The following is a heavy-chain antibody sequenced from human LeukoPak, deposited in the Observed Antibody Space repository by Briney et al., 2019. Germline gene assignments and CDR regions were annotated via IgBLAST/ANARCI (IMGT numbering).Heavy chain of an antibody. J-gene: IGHJ1*01. D-gene: IGHD6-13*01. CDR3: ARERAAAGTSRYFQH. CDR2: IIPIFGTA. V-gene: IGHV1-69*05. CDR1: GGTFSSYA. Sequence: SVKVSCEASGGTFSSYAISWVRQAPGQGLEWMGGIIPIFGTANYAQKFQGRVTITTDESTSTAYMELSSLRSEDTAVYYCARERAAAGTSRYFQHWGQGTLVTVSS.